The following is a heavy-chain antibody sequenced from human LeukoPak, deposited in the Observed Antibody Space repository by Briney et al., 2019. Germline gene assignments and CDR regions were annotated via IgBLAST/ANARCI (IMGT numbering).Heavy chain of an antibody. CDR3: ARGPLVPAATNWFDP. CDR2: ISAYNGNT. V-gene: IGHV1-18*01. J-gene: IGHJ5*02. Sequence: ASVKVSCKASGYTFTSYGISWVRQAPGQGLEWMGWISAYNGNTNYAQKLQGRVTMTTDTSTSTAYMELRSLRSDDTAVYYRARGPLVPAATNWFDPWGQGTLVTVSS. CDR1: GYTFTSYG. D-gene: IGHD2-2*01.